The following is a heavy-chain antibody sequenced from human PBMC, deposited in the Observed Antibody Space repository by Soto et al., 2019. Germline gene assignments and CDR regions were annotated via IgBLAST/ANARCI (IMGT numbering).Heavy chain of an antibody. J-gene: IGHJ4*02. Sequence: QITLEESGPAVVKPTQPLTLTCTSSGFSLSNTGVSVGWIRQPHGKALEWLGLIYWNGSERYNPSLKRRLSLTKDTSKNHAPLTLTNMDPVDTATYFCAHGDPLDFHYWGKGTLVTVPP. CDR3: AHGDPLDFHY. V-gene: IGHV2-5*01. CDR1: GFSLSNTGVS. CDR2: IYWNGSE.